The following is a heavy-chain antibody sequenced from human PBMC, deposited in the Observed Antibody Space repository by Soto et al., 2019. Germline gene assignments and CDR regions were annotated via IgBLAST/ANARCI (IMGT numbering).Heavy chain of an antibody. CDR2: IDPSDSYT. CDR1: GYSFTSYW. CDR3: ARVYSSGYLAAFDI. Sequence: PGESLKISCKGSGYSFTSYWITWVRQTPGKGLEWMGRIDPSDSYTNYSPSFQGHVTISVDKSISAAYLQWSSLKASDTAMYYCARVYSSGYLAAFDIWGQGTMVTVSS. J-gene: IGHJ3*02. D-gene: IGHD3-22*01. V-gene: IGHV5-10-1*01.